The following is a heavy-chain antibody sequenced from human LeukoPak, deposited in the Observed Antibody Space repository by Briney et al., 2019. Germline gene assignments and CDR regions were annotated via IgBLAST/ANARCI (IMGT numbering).Heavy chain of an antibody. Sequence: ASVKVSCKASGYTFSDYYIQWVRQAPGQGLEWMGWINPNSGDTNFAQKFQGRVTMTRDTSISTAYMELSSLRSDDTAVYYCARHPYSGSYHFDYWGQGTLVTVSS. CDR1: GYTFSDYY. V-gene: IGHV1-2*02. CDR2: INPNSGDT. CDR3: ARHPYSGSYHFDY. D-gene: IGHD1-26*01. J-gene: IGHJ4*02.